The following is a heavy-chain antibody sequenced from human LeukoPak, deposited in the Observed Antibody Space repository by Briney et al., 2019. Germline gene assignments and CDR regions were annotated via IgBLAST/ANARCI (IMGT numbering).Heavy chain of an antibody. Sequence: SETLSLTCTVSGGSISSSSYYWGWIRQPPGKGLEWIGSIYHSGSTYYNPSLKSRVTISVDTSKNQFSLKLSSVTAADTAVYYCARVSQAYYYYMDVWGKGTTVTVSS. CDR3: ARVSQAYYYYMDV. V-gene: IGHV4-39*07. CDR1: GGSISSSSYY. CDR2: IYHSGST. J-gene: IGHJ6*03.